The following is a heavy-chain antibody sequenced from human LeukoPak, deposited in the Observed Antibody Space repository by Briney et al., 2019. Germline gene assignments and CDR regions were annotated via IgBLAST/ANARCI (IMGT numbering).Heavy chain of an antibody. CDR1: GFTFSSYW. J-gene: IGHJ2*01. CDR3: ARDPTLRYYYDSSGYYDNWYFDL. Sequence: GGSLRLSCAASGFTFSSYWMSWVRQAPGKGLEWVANIKQDGSEKYYVDSVKGRFTISRDNAKNSLYLQMNSLRAEDTAVYYCARDPTLRYYYDSSGYYDNWYFDLWGRGTLVTVSS. V-gene: IGHV3-7*01. D-gene: IGHD3-22*01. CDR2: IKQDGSEK.